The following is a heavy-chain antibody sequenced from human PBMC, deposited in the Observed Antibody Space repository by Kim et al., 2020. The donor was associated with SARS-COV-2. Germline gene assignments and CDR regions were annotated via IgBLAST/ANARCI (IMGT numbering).Heavy chain of an antibody. CDR1: GGTFSSYA. D-gene: IGHD4-17*01. CDR2: IIPILGIA. J-gene: IGHJ4*02. V-gene: IGHV1-69*04. CDR3: ARLYDYGDYQFDY. Sequence: SVKVSCKASGGTFSSYAISWVRQAPGQGLEWMGRIIPILGIANYAQKFQGRVTITADKSTSTAYMELSSLRSEDTAVYYCARLYDYGDYQFDYWGQGTL.